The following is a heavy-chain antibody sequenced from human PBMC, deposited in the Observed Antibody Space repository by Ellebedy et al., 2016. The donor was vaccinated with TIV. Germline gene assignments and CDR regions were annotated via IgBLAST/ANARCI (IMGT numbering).Heavy chain of an antibody. V-gene: IGHV4-34*01. CDR2: INHSGST. D-gene: IGHD2-2*01. CDR3: ARGSMEYCSSTSCPPWLDY. Sequence: SETLSLXXAVYGGSFSGYYWSWIRQPPGKGLEWIGEINHSGSTNYNPSLKSRVTISVDTSKNQFSLKLSSVTAADTAVYYCARGSMEYCSSTSCPPWLDYWGQGTLVTVSS. CDR1: GGSFSGYY. J-gene: IGHJ4*02.